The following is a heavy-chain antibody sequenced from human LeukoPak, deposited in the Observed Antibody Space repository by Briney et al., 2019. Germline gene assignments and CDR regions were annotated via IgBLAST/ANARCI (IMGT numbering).Heavy chain of an antibody. J-gene: IGHJ6*02. Sequence: GGSLRLSCAASGFTFDDYAMPWVRQAPGKGLEWVSGISWNSGSIGYADSVKGRFTISRDNAKNSLYLQMNSLRAEDTALYYCAKDGRSRPYGMDVWGQGTTVTVSS. D-gene: IGHD2-15*01. V-gene: IGHV3-9*01. CDR3: AKDGRSRPYGMDV. CDR1: GFTFDDYA. CDR2: ISWNSGSI.